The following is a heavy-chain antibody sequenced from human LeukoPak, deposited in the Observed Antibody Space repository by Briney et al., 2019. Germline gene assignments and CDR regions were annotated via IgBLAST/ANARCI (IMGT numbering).Heavy chain of an antibody. CDR3: ASTYGDYEGDY. J-gene: IGHJ4*02. CDR1: GGSISSYY. V-gene: IGHV4-59*06. CDR2: TYHSGST. Sequence: SETLSLTCTVSGGSISSYYWSWIRQPAGKGLEWIGYTYHSGSTYYNPSLKSRVTISVDRSKNQFSLKLSSVTAADTAVYYCASTYGDYEGDYWGQGTLVTVSS. D-gene: IGHD4-17*01.